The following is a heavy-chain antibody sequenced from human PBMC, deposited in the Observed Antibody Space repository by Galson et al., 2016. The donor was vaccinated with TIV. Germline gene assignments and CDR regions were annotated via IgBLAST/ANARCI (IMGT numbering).Heavy chain of an antibody. V-gene: IGHV5-51*01. Sequence: QSGAEVKRPGESLKISCKHSGYGFVDYWIVWVRQRPGKGLEWMGIVYLGDSVTRYSPSSQGQVAISADKSSNTAYLQWRSLQASDTAMYYCARTAGEIDQWGQGTLVTVSS. CDR2: VYLGDSVT. CDR3: ARTAGEIDQ. CDR1: GYGFVDYW. J-gene: IGHJ4*02. D-gene: IGHD2-21*01.